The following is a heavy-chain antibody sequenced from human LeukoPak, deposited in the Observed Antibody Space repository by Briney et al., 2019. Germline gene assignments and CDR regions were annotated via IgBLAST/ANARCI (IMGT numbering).Heavy chain of an antibody. J-gene: IGHJ4*02. D-gene: IGHD3-16*01. CDR1: GGTFSSYA. Sequence: SVKVSCKASGGTFSSYAISWVRQAPGQGLEWMGRIIPILGIADYAQKFQGRVTITADKSTSTAYMELSSLRSEDTAVYYCARGERGIDPFDYWGQGTLVTVSS. V-gene: IGHV1-69*04. CDR3: ARGERGIDPFDY. CDR2: IIPILGIA.